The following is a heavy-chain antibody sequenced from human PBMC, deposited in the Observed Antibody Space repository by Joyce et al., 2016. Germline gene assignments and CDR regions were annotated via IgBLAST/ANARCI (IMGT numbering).Heavy chain of an antibody. D-gene: IGHD7-27*01. J-gene: IGHJ4*02. CDR2: VSGSGDKA. CDR3: AKDMSLAGTGGGFNY. CDR1: GFTFTTYA. V-gene: IGHV3-23*01. Sequence: EVQLLESGGGLVQPGGSLRLSCAASGFTFTTYALSWIRQAPGKGLGWVSSVSGSGDKAFYADSVRGRFTISRDSSKNTVSLQMNSLRADDTAVYYCAKDMSLAGTGGGFNYWGQGILVVVSS.